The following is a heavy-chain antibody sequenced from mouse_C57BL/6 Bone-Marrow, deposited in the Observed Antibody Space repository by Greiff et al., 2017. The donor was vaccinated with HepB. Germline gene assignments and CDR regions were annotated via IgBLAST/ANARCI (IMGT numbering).Heavy chain of an antibody. V-gene: IGHV1-55*01. CDR3: ARDYGSSGRCAY. CDR2: IYPGSGST. CDR1: GYTFTSYW. D-gene: IGHD1-1*01. Sequence: QVQLQQPGAELVKPGASVKMSCKASGYTFTSYWITWVKQRPGQGLEWIGDIYPGSGSTNYNEKFKSKATLTVDTSSSTAYMQLSSLTSEDSAVYYWARDYGSSGRCAYWGQGTLVTVSA. J-gene: IGHJ3*01.